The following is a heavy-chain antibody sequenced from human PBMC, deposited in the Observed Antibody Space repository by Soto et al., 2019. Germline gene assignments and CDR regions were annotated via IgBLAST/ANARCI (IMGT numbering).Heavy chain of an antibody. CDR2: IHPRDSDT. V-gene: IGHV5-51*01. D-gene: IGHD3-3*01. J-gene: IGHJ2*01. Sequence: PGESLKISCQGSGYYFSDYWIGWVRQMPGRGLEWMGIIHPRDSDTKYSPSFQGHVTFSVDTSISPAFLYWNSLKASDTAIYYCARQYYNFWSGSYSGSSYFDFWGRGTLVTVSS. CDR1: GYYFSDYW. CDR3: ARQYYNFWSGSYSGSSYFDF.